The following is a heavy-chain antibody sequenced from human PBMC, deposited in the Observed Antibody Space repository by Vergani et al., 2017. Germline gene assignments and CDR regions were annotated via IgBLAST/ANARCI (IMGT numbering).Heavy chain of an antibody. CDR3: ARANHSYEFWSSYYYYYMDV. Sequence: QLQLQESGPGLVKPSETLSLTCTVSGGSISSSSYYWGWIRQPPGKGLEWIGSIYYSGSTYYNPSLKSRVTISVDTAKNQFSLKLSSVTAADTAVYYCARANHSYEFWSSYYYYYMDVWGKGTTVTVSS. J-gene: IGHJ6*03. D-gene: IGHD3-3*01. CDR2: IYYSGST. CDR1: GGSISSSSYY. V-gene: IGHV4-39*01.